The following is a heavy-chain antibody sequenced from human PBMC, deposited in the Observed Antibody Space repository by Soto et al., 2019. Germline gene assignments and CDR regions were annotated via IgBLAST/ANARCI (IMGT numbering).Heavy chain of an antibody. J-gene: IGHJ4*02. Sequence: GASVKVSCKASGGTFSSYAISWVRQAPGQGLEWMGGINPNIGSTNYAQKFQGWVTMTRDTSISTAYMELSRLRSDDTAVYYCARAGDRKGLYSSGWYSDYWGQGTLVTVSS. D-gene: IGHD6-19*01. CDR3: ARAGDRKGLYSSGWYSDY. CDR1: GGTFSSYA. CDR2: INPNIGST. V-gene: IGHV1-2*04.